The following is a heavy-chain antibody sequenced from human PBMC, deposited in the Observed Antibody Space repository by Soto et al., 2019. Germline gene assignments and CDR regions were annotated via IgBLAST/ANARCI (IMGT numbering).Heavy chain of an antibody. CDR3: ARDGGSSGWSYFDL. V-gene: IGHV7-4-1*01. J-gene: IGHJ4*02. Sequence: GASVKVSCKASGYTFTSYAMNWVRQAPGQGLEWMGWINTNTGNPTYAQGFTGRFVFSLDTSVSTAYLQICSLKAEDTAVYFCARDGGSSGWSYFDLWGQGTAVTVSS. CDR1: GYTFTSYA. D-gene: IGHD6-19*01. CDR2: INTNTGNP.